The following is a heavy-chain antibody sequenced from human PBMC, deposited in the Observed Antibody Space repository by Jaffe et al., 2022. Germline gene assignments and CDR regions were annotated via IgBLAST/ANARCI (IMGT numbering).Heavy chain of an antibody. CDR3: AKDAWAWEGGTTGGWFDP. D-gene: IGHD1-26*01. V-gene: IGHV3-9*01. Sequence: EVQLVESGGGLVQPGRSLRLSCAASGFTFDDYAMHWVRQAPGKGLEWVSGISWNSGSIGYADSVKGRFTISRDNAKNSLYLQMNSLRAEDTALYYCAKDAWAWEGGTTGGWFDPWGQGTLVTVSS. J-gene: IGHJ5*02. CDR2: ISWNSGSI. CDR1: GFTFDDYA.